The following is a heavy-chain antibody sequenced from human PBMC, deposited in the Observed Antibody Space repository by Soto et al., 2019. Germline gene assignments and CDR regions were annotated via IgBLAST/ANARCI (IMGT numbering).Heavy chain of an antibody. CDR1: GFTVSSNH. CDR2: LYGGGST. V-gene: IGHV3-66*01. D-gene: IGHD1-1*01. J-gene: IGHJ4*02. CDR3: ARDRTGTAYRYFFDY. Sequence: GGSLRLSCEASGFTVSSNHMSWVRQAPGKGLEWVSVLYGGGSTSYADSVKGRFTISRDNSKNTLDLQMNSLRAEDTAVYYCARDRTGTAYRYFFDYWGQGTLVTVSS.